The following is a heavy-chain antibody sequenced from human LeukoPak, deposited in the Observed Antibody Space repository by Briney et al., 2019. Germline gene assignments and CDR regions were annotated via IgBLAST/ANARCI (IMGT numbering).Heavy chain of an antibody. J-gene: IGHJ4*02. Sequence: SQTLSLTCAISGVSVSSNSAAWNWIRQSPSRGLEWLGRTYYRSKWYNDYAVSVKSRITINPDTSKNQFSLQLNSVTATDTAVYYCARVDGWGVVGTTGRFDYWGQGTLVTVSS. CDR2: TYYRSKWYN. D-gene: IGHD3-10*01. CDR1: GVSVSSNSAA. V-gene: IGHV6-1*01. CDR3: ARVDGWGVVGTTGRFDY.